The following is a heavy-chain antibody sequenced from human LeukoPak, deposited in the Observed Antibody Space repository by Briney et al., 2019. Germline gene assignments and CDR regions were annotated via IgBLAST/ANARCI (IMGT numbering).Heavy chain of an antibody. D-gene: IGHD6-13*01. V-gene: IGHV1-18*01. CDR2: ISAYNGNT. Sequence: ASVKVSCKASGYTFTSYGISWVRQAPGQGLEWMGWISAYNGNTNYVQKLQGRVTMTTDTSTSTAYMELRSLRSDDTAVYYCARDLGIAAAGTPVDWGQGTLVTVSS. CDR1: GYTFTSYG. CDR3: ARDLGIAAAGTPVD. J-gene: IGHJ4*02.